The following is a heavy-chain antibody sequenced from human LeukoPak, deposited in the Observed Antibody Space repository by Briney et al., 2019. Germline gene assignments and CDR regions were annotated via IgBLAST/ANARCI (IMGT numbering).Heavy chain of an antibody. V-gene: IGHV3-7*04. Sequence: GGSLRLSCAASGXTFRDYWMSWVRQAPGNGLEWVAKIDFHGSEKYYVDSVKGRFTISRDNAKNSLYLQMNSLRAEDTAVYYCARKATIIDYWGQGTLVTVSS. J-gene: IGHJ4*02. CDR2: IDFHGSEK. D-gene: IGHD5-12*01. CDR1: GXTFRDYW. CDR3: ARKATIIDY.